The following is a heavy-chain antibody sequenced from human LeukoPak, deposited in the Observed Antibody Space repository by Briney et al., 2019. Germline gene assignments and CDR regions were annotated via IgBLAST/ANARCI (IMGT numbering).Heavy chain of an antibody. V-gene: IGHV4-34*01. CDR1: GGSFSGYY. CDR2: INHSGST. J-gene: IGHJ4*02. D-gene: IGHD2-21*02. CDR3: ARGGYCGGDCYPGRFDY. Sequence: PSETLSLTCAVYGGSFSGYYWSWIRQPPGKGLEWIGEINHSGSTNYNPSLKGRVTISVDTSKNQFSLKLSSVTAADTAVYYCARGGYCGGDCYPGRFDYGGQGTLVTVSS.